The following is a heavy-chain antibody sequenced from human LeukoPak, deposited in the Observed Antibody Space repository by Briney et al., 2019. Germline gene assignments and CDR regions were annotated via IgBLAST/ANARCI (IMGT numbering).Heavy chain of an antibody. J-gene: IGHJ4*02. CDR2: ISSSSSYI. CDR3: ARGGEYCSGGSCYHYFDY. D-gene: IGHD2-15*01. V-gene: IGHV3-21*01. CDR1: GFTFSSYS. Sequence: GGSLRLSCAASGFTFSSYSMNWVRQAPGKGLEWVSSISSSSSYIYYADSVKGRFTISRDNAKNSLYLQMNSLRAEDTAVYYCARGGEYCSGGSCYHYFDYWGQGTLVTVSS.